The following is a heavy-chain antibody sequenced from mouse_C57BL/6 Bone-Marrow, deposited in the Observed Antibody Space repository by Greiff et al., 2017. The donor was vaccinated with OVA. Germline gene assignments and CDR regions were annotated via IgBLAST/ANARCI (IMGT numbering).Heavy chain of an antibody. CDR2: ISSGGSYT. D-gene: IGHD2-14*01. Sequence: EVKLVESGGDLVKPGGSLKLSCAASGFTFSSYGMSWVRQTPDKRLEWVATISSGGSYTYYPDSVKGRFTISRDNAKNTLYLQMSSLKSEDTAMXYCARQGAYVYDGGFAYWGQETLVTVSA. J-gene: IGHJ3*01. V-gene: IGHV5-6*01. CDR3: ARQGAYVYDGGFAY. CDR1: GFTFSSYG.